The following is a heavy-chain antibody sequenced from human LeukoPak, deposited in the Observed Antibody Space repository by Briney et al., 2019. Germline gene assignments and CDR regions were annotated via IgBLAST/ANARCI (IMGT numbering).Heavy chain of an antibody. CDR2: ISSSGSII. CDR1: GFTFSSYG. CDR3: AKQEVVESWFDP. J-gene: IGHJ5*02. V-gene: IGHV3-48*04. D-gene: IGHD2-15*01. Sequence: GGSLRLSCAASGFTFSSYGMSWVRQAPGKGLEWVSYISSSGSIIYYADSVKGRFTISRDNAKNSLYLQMNSLRAEDTAVYYCAKQEVVESWFDPWGQGTLVTVSS.